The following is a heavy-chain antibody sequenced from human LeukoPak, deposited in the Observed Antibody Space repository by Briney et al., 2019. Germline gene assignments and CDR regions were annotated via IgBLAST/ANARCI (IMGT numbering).Heavy chain of an antibody. CDR3: ARDRRGPGTRGFDP. CDR1: GYTFTDYY. V-gene: IGHV1-2*02. J-gene: IGHJ5*02. CDR2: INPNSGGT. D-gene: IGHD1-7*01. Sequence: GASVKVSCKASGYTFTDYYMHWVRQAPGQGLEWMGWINPNSGGTNYAQKFQGRVTMTRDTSISTAYMELSRLRSDDTAVYYCARDRRGPGTRGFDPWGQGTLVTVSS.